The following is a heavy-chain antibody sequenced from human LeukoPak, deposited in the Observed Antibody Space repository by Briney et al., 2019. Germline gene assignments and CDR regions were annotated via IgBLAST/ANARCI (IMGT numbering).Heavy chain of an antibody. Sequence: GGSLRLSCAASGFTFSSHAMSWVRQAPGKGLEWVSAISGSGGSTYYADSVKGRFTISRDNSKNTLYLQMNSLRAEDTAVYYCAKADYYDSSGSRMYYFDYWGQGTLVTVSS. D-gene: IGHD3-22*01. CDR2: ISGSGGST. J-gene: IGHJ4*02. CDR1: GFTFSSHA. V-gene: IGHV3-23*01. CDR3: AKADYYDSSGSRMYYFDY.